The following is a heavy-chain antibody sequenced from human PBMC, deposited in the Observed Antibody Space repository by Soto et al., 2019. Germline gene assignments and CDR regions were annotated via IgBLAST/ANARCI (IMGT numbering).Heavy chain of an antibody. V-gene: IGHV3-33*01. Sequence: GGSLSLSCAASGFTFSSYGMHWVRQAPGKGLEWVAVIWYDGSNKYYADSVKGRFTISRDNSKNTLYLQMNSLRAEDTAVYYCARAPTRPQGRYDFWSGFDPWGQGTLVTVSS. J-gene: IGHJ5*02. CDR1: GFTFSSYG. D-gene: IGHD3-3*01. CDR2: IWYDGSNK. CDR3: ARAPTRPQGRYDFWSGFDP.